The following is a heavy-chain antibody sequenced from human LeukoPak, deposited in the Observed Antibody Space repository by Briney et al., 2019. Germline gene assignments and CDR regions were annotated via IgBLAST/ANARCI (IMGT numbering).Heavy chain of an antibody. V-gene: IGHV3-9*01. CDR3: AKDWKNSGSYPDAFDI. CDR2: ISWNSGSI. D-gene: IGHD1-26*01. J-gene: IGHJ3*02. CDR1: GFTFDDYA. Sequence: GGSLRLSCAASGFTFDDYAMHWVRQAPGKGLEWVSGISWNSGSIGYADSVKGRFTISRDNAKNSLYLQMNSLRAEDTALYYCAKDWKNSGSYPDAFDIWGQGTMVTVSS.